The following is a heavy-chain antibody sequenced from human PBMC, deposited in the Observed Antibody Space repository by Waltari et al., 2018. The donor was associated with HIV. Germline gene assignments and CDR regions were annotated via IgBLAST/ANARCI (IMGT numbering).Heavy chain of an antibody. CDR3: ASPDTTMVHGHYYFYHMDV. D-gene: IGHD5-18*01. J-gene: IGHJ6*02. Sequence: EVQLVESGGGLVQPGGSLRLSCAPPGVTVSTNHMLSASQAPGKGLEWVSLIYTGGSTYYADSVKGRFTISRDNSKNTLYLQMNSLRAEDTAVYYCASPDTTMVHGHYYFYHMDVWGQGTTVTVSS. V-gene: IGHV3-66*01. CDR2: IYTGGST. CDR1: GVTVSTNH.